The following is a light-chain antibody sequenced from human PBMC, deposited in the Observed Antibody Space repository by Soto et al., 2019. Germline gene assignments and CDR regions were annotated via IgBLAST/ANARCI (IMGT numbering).Light chain of an antibody. J-gene: IGLJ1*01. CDR2: DVS. CDR1: NSDVGFYNY. CDR3: NSYTFTNALTYV. V-gene: IGLV2-14*01. Sequence: QSALTQPASVSGSPGQSITISCTGTNSDVGFYNYVSWFQQHPGKAPKLLIYDVSSRPSGVSNRFSGSKSGNTASLTISGLQAEDEADYYCNSYTFTNALTYVFGSGTKLTVL.